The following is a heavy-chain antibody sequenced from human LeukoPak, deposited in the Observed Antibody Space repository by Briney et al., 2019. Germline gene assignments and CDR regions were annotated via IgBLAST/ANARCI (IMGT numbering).Heavy chain of an antibody. CDR1: GGSISSYY. J-gene: IGHJ6*03. V-gene: IGHV4-34*01. D-gene: IGHD3-10*02. CDR2: INHSGST. CDR3: ARGLWSGYYYYYYMDV. Sequence: SETLSLTRTVSGGSISSYYWSWIRQPPGKGLEWIGEINHSGSTNYNPSLKSRVTISVDTSKNQFSLKLSSVTAADTAVYYCARGLWSGYYYYYYMDVWGKGTTVTISS.